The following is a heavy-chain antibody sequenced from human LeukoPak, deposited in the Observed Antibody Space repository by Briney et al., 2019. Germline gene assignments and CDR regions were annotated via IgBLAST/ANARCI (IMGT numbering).Heavy chain of an antibody. CDR3: ARPPYYGSGSYYKSG. CDR2: ITGSGRAT. Sequence: GGSLRLSCAASGFTFSNYGMSWVRQAPGKGLEWVSVITGSGRATYYADSVKGRLTISRDNSKNTLYLQMNSLRAEDTAVYYCARPPYYGSGSYYKSGWGQGTLVTVSS. CDR1: GFTFSNYG. D-gene: IGHD3-10*01. J-gene: IGHJ4*02. V-gene: IGHV3-23*01.